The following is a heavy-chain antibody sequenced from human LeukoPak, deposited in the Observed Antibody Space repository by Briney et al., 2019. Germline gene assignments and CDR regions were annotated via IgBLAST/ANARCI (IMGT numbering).Heavy chain of an antibody. CDR1: GFTFSSYG. D-gene: IGHD2-2*01. CDR2: IRYDGSNE. J-gene: IGHJ4*02. V-gene: IGHV3-30*02. Sequence: GGSLRLSCAASGFTFSSYGMHWVRQAPGKGLEWVAFIRYDGSNEYYADSVKGRFTISRDKSKNTLYLQMNSLRAEDTAVYYCAKGRTIVVVPAVPFDYWGQGTLVTVSS. CDR3: AKGRTIVVVPAVPFDY.